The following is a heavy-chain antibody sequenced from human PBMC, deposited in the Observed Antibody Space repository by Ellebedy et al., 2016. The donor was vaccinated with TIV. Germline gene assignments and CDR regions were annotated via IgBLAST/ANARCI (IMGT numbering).Heavy chain of an antibody. CDR2: ISHSGST. CDR1: GGSFSGHY. Sequence: SETLSLXCAVYGGSFSGHYWSWIRQPPGKGLEWIGEISHSGSTTYNPSLKSRVTISADTSKNQFSLRLSSVTAADTAVYYCAKSLHYSSSSFFDFWGQGTLVTVSS. V-gene: IGHV4-34*01. CDR3: AKSLHYSSSSFFDF. D-gene: IGHD6-6*01. J-gene: IGHJ4*02.